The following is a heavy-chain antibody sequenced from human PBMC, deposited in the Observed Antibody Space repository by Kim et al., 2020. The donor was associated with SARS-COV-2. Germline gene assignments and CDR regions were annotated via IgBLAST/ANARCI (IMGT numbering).Heavy chain of an antibody. CDR1: GDSIRYYY. J-gene: IGHJ6*02. Sequence: SETLSLTCGVSGDSIRYYYWSWIRQPPGKGLEWIGYIYHTGNTNYNPSLTSRVTISVDTSKNQVSLRVNSVTAADTAVYYCASLAAGYGLDVWGQGSTVT. CDR2: IYHTGNT. D-gene: IGHD6-13*01. CDR3: ASLAAGYGLDV. V-gene: IGHV4-59*01.